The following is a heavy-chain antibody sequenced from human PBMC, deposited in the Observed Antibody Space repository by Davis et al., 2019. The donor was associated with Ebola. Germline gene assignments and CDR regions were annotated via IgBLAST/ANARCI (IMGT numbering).Heavy chain of an antibody. CDR1: EYRFANYW. CDR3: ARLYGPGHYLNWYFNL. Sequence: GESLKISCKGSEYRFANYWIGWVRQKPGKGLEWMGMIYPSDSDTRYSPSFHGQVIISADQSISTAYLQWNSLQASDTAVYYCARLYGPGHYLNWYFNLWGRGTLITVSS. CDR2: IYPSDSDT. D-gene: IGHD3-10*01. V-gene: IGHV5-51*01. J-gene: IGHJ2*01.